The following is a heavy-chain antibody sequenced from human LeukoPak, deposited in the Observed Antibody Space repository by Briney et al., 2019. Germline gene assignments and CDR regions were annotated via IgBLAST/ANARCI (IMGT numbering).Heavy chain of an antibody. D-gene: IGHD2-15*01. CDR2: TSYDGSNK. CDR3: AKDIGISPHDY. Sequence: GGSLRLSCAASGFTFSSYGMHWVRQAPGKGLEWVAVTSYDGSNKYYADSVKGRFTISRDNSKNTLYLQMNSLRAEDTAVYYCAKDIGISPHDYWGQGTLVTVSS. V-gene: IGHV3-30*18. J-gene: IGHJ4*02. CDR1: GFTFSSYG.